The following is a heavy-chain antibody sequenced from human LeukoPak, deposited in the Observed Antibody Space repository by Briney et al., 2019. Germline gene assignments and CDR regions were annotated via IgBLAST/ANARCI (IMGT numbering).Heavy chain of an antibody. D-gene: IGHD2-2*01. CDR3: ARGAYCSSTSRGTGAAAGIDP. CDR2: INPNSGGT. V-gene: IGHV1-2*02. J-gene: IGHJ5*02. CDR1: GYTFTGHY. Sequence: ASVKVSCKPSGYTFTGHYIHWVRQAPGQGLEWMGWINPNSGGTNYAQKFQGRVTMTRDTSISTAYMELSRLRSDDTAVYYCARGAYCSSTSRGTGAAAGIDPWGQGTLVTVSS.